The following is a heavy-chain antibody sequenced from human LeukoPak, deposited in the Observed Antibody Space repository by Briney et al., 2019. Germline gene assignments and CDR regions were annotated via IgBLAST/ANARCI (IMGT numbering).Heavy chain of an antibody. D-gene: IGHD3-22*01. CDR3: ASAAPMIVGIDY. J-gene: IGHJ4*02. Sequence: PGGSLRLSCAASGFTFSSYEMNWVRQAPGEGLEWGSYISSSGSTIYYADSVKGRFTISRDNAKNSLYLQMNSLRAEDTAVYYCASAAPMIVGIDYWGQGTLVTVSS. CDR1: GFTFSSYE. CDR2: ISSSGSTI. V-gene: IGHV3-48*03.